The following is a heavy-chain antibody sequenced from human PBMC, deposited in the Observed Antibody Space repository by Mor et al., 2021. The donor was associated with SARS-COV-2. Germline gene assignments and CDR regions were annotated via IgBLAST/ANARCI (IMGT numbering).Heavy chain of an antibody. V-gene: IGHV4-59*08. Sequence: LKSRVTISVDTSKNQFSLKLSSVTAADTAVYYCARHPFLYYSSTSCFRTNRFDPWGQGTLVTVSS. J-gene: IGHJ5*02. D-gene: IGHD2-2*01. CDR3: ARHPFLYYSSTSCFRTNRFDP.